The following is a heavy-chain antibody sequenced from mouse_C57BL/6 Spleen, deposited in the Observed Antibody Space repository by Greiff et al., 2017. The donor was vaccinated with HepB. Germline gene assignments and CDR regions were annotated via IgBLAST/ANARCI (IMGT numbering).Heavy chain of an antibody. CDR3: ARRSSYGYFDV. CDR1: GYSFTSYY. D-gene: IGHD1-1*01. Sequence: QVQLQQSGPELVKPGASVKISCKASGYSFTSYYIHWVKQRPGQGLEWIGWIYPGSGNTKYNEKFKGKATLTADTSSSTAYMQLSSLTSEDSAVYYCARRSSYGYFDVWGTGTTVTVSS. CDR2: IYPGSGNT. J-gene: IGHJ1*03. V-gene: IGHV1-66*01.